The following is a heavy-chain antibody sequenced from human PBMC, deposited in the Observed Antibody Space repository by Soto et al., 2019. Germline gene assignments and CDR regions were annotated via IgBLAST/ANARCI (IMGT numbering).Heavy chain of an antibody. CDR2: ISAYNGNT. Sequence: ASVKVSCKASGYTFTSYGISWVRQAPGQGLEWMGWISAYNGNTNYAQKFQGRVTITADESTSTAYMELSSLRSEDTAVYYCARAACTNGVCYHFDYWGQGTLVTVSS. V-gene: IGHV1-18*04. D-gene: IGHD2-8*01. CDR1: GYTFTSYG. CDR3: ARAACTNGVCYHFDY. J-gene: IGHJ4*02.